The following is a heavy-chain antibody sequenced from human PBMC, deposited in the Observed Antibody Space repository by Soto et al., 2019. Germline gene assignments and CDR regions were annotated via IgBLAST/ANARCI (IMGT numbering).Heavy chain of an antibody. V-gene: IGHV1-69*13. CDR2: IIPIFGTA. CDR1: GGTFSSYA. D-gene: IGHD4-17*01. J-gene: IGHJ4*02. CDR3: ARGHDYGDAIGY. Sequence: SVKVSCKASGGTFSSYAIRWVRQAPGHGLEWMGGIIPIFGTANYAQKFQGRVTITADESTSTAYMELSSLRSEDTAVYYCARGHDYGDAIGYWGQGTLVTVSS.